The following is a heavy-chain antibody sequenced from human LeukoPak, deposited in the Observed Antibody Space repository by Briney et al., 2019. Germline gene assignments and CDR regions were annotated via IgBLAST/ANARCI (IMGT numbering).Heavy chain of an antibody. V-gene: IGHV4-59*08. CDR3: TRHTRHIYDDSKLWPGASDI. CDR2: IYSTGNS. D-gene: IGHD2-21*01. J-gene: IGHJ3*02. CDR1: GGSISGFH. Sequence: SKTLSLTCAVSGGSISGFHWSWIRQSPGKGLESIGYIYSTGNSFYNPSLNSRVTMSVDTSKNRFSLRLTSVTAADTAIYYCTRHTRHIYDDSKLWPGASDIWGQGTTVTVSS.